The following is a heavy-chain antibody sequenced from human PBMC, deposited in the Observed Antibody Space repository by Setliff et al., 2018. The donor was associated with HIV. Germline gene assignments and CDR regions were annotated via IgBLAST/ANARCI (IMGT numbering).Heavy chain of an antibody. V-gene: IGHV3-33*01. Sequence: PGGSLRLSCAASGFSLSYHGMHWVRQAPGKGLEWVAIIWYDGSNEYYADSVKGRFTISRDNSKNTLYLQMDSLRAEDTAVYYCARRTYGQSRDVFDIWGQGTTVTVSS. J-gene: IGHJ3*02. D-gene: IGHD2-2*01. CDR1: GFSLSYHG. CDR2: IWYDGSNE. CDR3: ARRTYGQSRDVFDI.